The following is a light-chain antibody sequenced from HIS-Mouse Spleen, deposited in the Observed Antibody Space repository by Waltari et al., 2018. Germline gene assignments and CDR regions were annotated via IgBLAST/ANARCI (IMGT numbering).Light chain of an antibody. CDR1: QSVLYSSNNKNY. V-gene: IGKV4-1*01. Sequence: DIVMTQSPDSLAVSLGERATINCKSSQSVLYSSNNKNYLAWYQQKPGQPPKLLIYWASTRESGVPDRFRGCGSGTDFTLTISSLQAEDVAVYYCQQYYSTLTFGGGTKVEIK. CDR3: QQYYSTLT. J-gene: IGKJ4*01. CDR2: WAS.